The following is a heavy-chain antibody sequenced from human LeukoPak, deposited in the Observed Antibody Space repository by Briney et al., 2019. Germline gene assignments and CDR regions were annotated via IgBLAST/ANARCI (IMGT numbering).Heavy chain of an antibody. CDR3: ARAPRGSGWYYFDY. V-gene: IGHV4-4*07. J-gene: IGHJ4*02. D-gene: IGHD6-19*01. Sequence: SETLSLTCTVSGGSISSYYWSWIRQPAGKGLEWIGRIYTSGSTNYNPSLKSRVTMSVDTSKNQFPLKLSSVTAADTAVYYCARAPRGSGWYYFDYWGQGTLVTVSS. CDR1: GGSISSYY. CDR2: IYTSGST.